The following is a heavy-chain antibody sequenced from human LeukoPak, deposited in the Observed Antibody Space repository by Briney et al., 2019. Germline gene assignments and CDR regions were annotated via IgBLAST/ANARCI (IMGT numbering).Heavy chain of an antibody. D-gene: IGHD2-8*01. CDR3: SRDLMR. CDR1: GGSFSGKY. CDR2: ITYSGSI. V-gene: IGHV4-34*01. Sequence: PSETLSLTCAVSGGSFSGKYWTWIRQPPGKGLEWIGEITYSGSIYYNPSLKSRVTISVDTSKNQFSLKLNSVTAADTAVYYCSRDLMRGGGETLVTVSS. J-gene: IGHJ4*02.